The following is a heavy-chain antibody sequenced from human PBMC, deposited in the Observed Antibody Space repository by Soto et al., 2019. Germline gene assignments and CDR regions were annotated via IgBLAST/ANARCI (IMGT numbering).Heavy chain of an antibody. J-gene: IGHJ3*02. CDR3: AHRHDLGGFDI. CDR2: INWNDDE. D-gene: IGHD2-15*01. CDR1: GFSLNTRAVG. V-gene: IGHV2-5*01. Sequence: QITLKESGPTLVKPTQTLTLTCTFSGFSLNTRAVGVGWIRQAPGKALEWLALINWNDDERYSPSLKDRLTINKDTSKNHVVLTMTNIGPVDTATYYCAHRHDLGGFDIWGQGTAVTVSS.